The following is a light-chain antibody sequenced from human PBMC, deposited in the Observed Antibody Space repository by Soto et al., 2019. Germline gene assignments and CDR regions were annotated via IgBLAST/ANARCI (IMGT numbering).Light chain of an antibody. CDR2: EGS. V-gene: IGLV2-23*01. CDR1: SSDVGNYNV. CDR3: CSYAGSSTSYVV. Sequence: QSVLTQRASVSGSPGQSITISCTGTSSDVGNYNVISWYQQHPGKTPKLMIYEGSKRPSGVSNRFSGSKSGNTASLTISGLQAEDEADYYCCSYAGSSTSYVVFGGGTKVTVL. J-gene: IGLJ2*01.